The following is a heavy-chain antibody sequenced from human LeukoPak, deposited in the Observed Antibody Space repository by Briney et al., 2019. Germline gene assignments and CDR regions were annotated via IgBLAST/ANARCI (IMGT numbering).Heavy chain of an antibody. D-gene: IGHD6-13*01. CDR3: ARRKRIAAAGTVFDY. Sequence: SQTLSLTCAISGDSVSSNSAAWNWIRQSPSRGLEWLGRTYYRSKWYNDYAVSVKSRITISPDTSKNQFSLQLNSVTPEDTAVYYCARRKRIAAAGTVFDYWGQGTPVTVSS. CDR2: TYYRSKWYN. V-gene: IGHV6-1*01. J-gene: IGHJ4*02. CDR1: GDSVSSNSAA.